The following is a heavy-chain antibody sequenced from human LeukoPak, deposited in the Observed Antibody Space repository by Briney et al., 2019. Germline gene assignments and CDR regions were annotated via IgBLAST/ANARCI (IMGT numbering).Heavy chain of an antibody. Sequence: GGSLRLSCAASGFTFSSYAMSWARQAPGKGLVWVSRINTDGSSTSYADSVKGRFTISRDNAKNTLYLQMNSLRAEDTAVYYCARGEAAAGRSIPFDYWGQGTLVTVSS. V-gene: IGHV3-74*01. CDR2: INTDGSST. D-gene: IGHD6-13*01. CDR1: GFTFSSYA. J-gene: IGHJ4*02. CDR3: ARGEAAAGRSIPFDY.